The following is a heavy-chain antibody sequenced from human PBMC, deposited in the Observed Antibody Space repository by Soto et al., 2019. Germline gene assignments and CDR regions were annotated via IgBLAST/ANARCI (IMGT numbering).Heavy chain of an antibody. CDR3: ARDRVVVVADTPFSRDYYYGMDV. J-gene: IGHJ6*02. D-gene: IGHD2-15*01. V-gene: IGHV1-69*06. CDR2: IIPIFGTA. CDR1: GGTFSSYA. Sequence: SVKVSCKASGGTFSSYAISWVRQAPGQGLEWMGGIIPIFGTANYAQKFQGRVTITADKSTSTAYMEPSSLRSEDTAVYYCARDRVVVVADTPFSRDYYYGMDVWGQGTTVTV.